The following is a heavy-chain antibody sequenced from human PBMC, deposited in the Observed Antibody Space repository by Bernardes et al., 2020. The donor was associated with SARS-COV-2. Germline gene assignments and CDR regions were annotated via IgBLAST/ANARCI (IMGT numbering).Heavy chain of an antibody. CDR3: AKWGGDYMWAFEI. Sequence: LSLTCTVSSGSMTTSAWNWIRQAPGKRLEWIGYVLHTGDTRLNPSLKSRVTLSVDMSKNQFTLNLSSVTAADTALYYCAKWGGDYMWAFEIWGQGTMVTVSS. CDR2: VLHTGDT. CDR1: SGSMTTSA. D-gene: IGHD2-21*01. J-gene: IGHJ3*02. V-gene: IGHV4-59*01.